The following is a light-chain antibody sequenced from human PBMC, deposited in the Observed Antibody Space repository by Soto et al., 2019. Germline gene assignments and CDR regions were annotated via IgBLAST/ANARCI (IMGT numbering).Light chain of an antibody. V-gene: IGLV2-14*01. CDR2: EVS. CDR3: ISYTSSSILYV. J-gene: IGLJ1*01. CDR1: SSDIGAYNY. Sequence: QSVLTQPASVSGSPGQSITISCTGTSSDIGAYNYVSWYQQHPGKAPKLMIYEVSNRPSGVSNRFSGSKSGNTASLTISGLQAEDEADYFRISYTSSSILYVFGTGTKVTVL.